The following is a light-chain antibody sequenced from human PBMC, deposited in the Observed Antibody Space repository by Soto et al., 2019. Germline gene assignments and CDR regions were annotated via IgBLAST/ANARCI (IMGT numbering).Light chain of an antibody. CDR1: SSDVGGYNY. CDR3: CSYAGNSLWV. CDR2: DVS. V-gene: IGLV2-11*01. Sequence: QSALTQPRSVSGSPGQSVTISCTGTSSDVGGYNYVSWYQQHPGKAPKLVIYDVSKWPSGVPARFSGSKSGNTASLTISGLQAEDEADYYCCSYAGNSLWVFGGGTKLTVL. J-gene: IGLJ3*02.